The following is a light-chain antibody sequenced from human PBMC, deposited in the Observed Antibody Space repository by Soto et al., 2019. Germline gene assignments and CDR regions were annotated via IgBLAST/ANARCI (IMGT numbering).Light chain of an antibody. CDR1: SSDVGSYNY. Sequence: QSALTQPASVSGSPGQSIAISCTGTSSDVGSYNYVSWYQQHPGKAPKLMIYDVSNRPSGVSXRFXGSKSGNTAXLTXSGLQAEDEADYYCTSYTSGSTYVFGTGTKLTVL. J-gene: IGLJ1*01. CDR3: TSYTSGSTYV. CDR2: DVS. V-gene: IGLV2-14*03.